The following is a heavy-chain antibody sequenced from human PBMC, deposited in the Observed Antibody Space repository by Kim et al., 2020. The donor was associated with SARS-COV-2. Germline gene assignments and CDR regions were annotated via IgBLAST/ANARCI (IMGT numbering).Heavy chain of an antibody. D-gene: IGHD2-8*01. J-gene: IGHJ4*02. CDR3: ARLGYCTNGVCYTDFDY. CDR1: GYTFTSYA. CDR2: INAGNGNT. V-gene: IGHV1-3*01. Sequence: ASVKVSCKASGYTFTSYAMHWVRQAPGQRLEWMGWINAGNGNTKYSQKFQGRVTITRDTSASTAYMELSSLRSEDTAVYYCARLGYCTNGVCYTDFDYWGQGTLVTVSS.